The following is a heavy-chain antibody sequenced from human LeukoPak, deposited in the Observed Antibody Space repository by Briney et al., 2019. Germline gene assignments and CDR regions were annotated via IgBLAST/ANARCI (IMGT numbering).Heavy chain of an antibody. CDR1: GGSISSSSYY. J-gene: IGHJ4*02. V-gene: IGHV4-39*07. Sequence: SETLSLTCTVSGGSISSSSYYWGWIRQPPGKGLEWIGSIYYSGSTYYNPSLKSRVTISEDTSKNQFSLKLSSVTAADTAVYYCAKGIAVSYYFDYWGQGTLVTVSS. CDR2: IYYSGST. D-gene: IGHD2-15*01. CDR3: AKGIAVSYYFDY.